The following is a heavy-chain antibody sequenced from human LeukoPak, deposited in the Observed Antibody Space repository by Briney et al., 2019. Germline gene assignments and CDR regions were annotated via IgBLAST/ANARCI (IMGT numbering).Heavy chain of an antibody. D-gene: IGHD6-13*01. V-gene: IGHV3-23*01. CDR3: AKDSSPGYSSSWYAYFQH. CDR1: GFTFSSYA. J-gene: IGHJ1*01. CDR2: ISGSGGST. Sequence: GGSLRLSCAASGFTFSSYAMSWVRQAPGKGLEWVSAISGSGGSTYYADSVKGRFTISRDNSKNTLYLQMNSLRAEDTAVYYCAKDSSPGYSSSWYAYFQHWGQGTLVTVSS.